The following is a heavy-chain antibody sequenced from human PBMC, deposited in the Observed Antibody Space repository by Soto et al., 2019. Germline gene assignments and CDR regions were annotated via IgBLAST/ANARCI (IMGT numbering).Heavy chain of an antibody. CDR2: ISSSGTYI. CDR3: ARDPSDCSSTSCWGYYALDV. J-gene: IGHJ6*02. D-gene: IGHD2-2*01. Sequence: GGSLRLSCAASGFTFSSYSMNWVRQAPGKGLEWVSSISSSGTYIHYADSLKGRFTISRDNAKNSLYLQMISLRAEDTAVYYCARDPSDCSSTSCWGYYALDVWGQGTTVTVSS. CDR1: GFTFSSYS. V-gene: IGHV3-21*01.